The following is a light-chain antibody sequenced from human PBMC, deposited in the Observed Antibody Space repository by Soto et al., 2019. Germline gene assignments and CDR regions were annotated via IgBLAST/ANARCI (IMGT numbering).Light chain of an antibody. V-gene: IGLV2-14*03. CDR3: SSYSGSSTLVV. CDR2: DVS. J-gene: IGLJ2*01. Sequence: QSALTQPASVSGSPGQSIAISCTGTSSDVGGYNYVSWYQQHPGKAPKLMILDVSVRPSGVSDRFSGSKSGNTASLTISGLQAEDEADYYCSSYSGSSTLVVFGGGTKVTVL. CDR1: SSDVGGYNY.